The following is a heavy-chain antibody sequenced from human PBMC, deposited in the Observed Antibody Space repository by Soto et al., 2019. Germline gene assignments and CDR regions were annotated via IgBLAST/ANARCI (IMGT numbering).Heavy chain of an antibody. D-gene: IGHD3-10*02. J-gene: IGHJ5*02. V-gene: IGHV3-33*01. Sequence: QVQLVESGGGVVQPGKSLRLSCAASGFKFRNYAIHWVRQAPGKGLEWLAVIWFDGSKKYYADSVKGRFTISRDNAKNTVYRDMDSLTADDSGVFCCARGRSFMFLDRFIPWGHGTLVTVSS. CDR3: ARGRSFMFLDRFIP. CDR2: IWFDGSKK. CDR1: GFKFRNYA.